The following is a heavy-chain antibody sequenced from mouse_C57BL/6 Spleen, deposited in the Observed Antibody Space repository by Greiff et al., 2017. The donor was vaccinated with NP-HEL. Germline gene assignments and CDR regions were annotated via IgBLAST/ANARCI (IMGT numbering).Heavy chain of an antibody. V-gene: IGHV5-17*01. CDR3: ARQIYDGYYVSYYFDY. D-gene: IGHD2-3*01. J-gene: IGHJ2*01. CDR1: GFTFSDYG. CDR2: ISSGSSTI. Sequence: EVKVVESGGGLVKPGGSLKLSCAASGFTFSDYGMHWVRQAPEKGLEWVAYISSGSSTIYYADTVKGRFTISRDNAKNTLFLQMTSLRSEDTAMYYCARQIYDGYYVSYYFDYWGQGTTLTVSS.